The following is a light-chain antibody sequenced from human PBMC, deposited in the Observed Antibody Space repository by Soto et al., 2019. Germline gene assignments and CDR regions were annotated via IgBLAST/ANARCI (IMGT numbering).Light chain of an antibody. V-gene: IGLV3-21*02. Sequence: SYELTQPPSVSVAPGQTARITCGGNNIGSKSVHWYQQKPGQAPVLVVYDDSDRPSGIPERFSGSSSGNTATLTISGVEAGDEADYYCQVWDSSSDVVFGGGTKLTVL. CDR2: DDS. CDR3: QVWDSSSDVV. CDR1: NIGSKS. J-gene: IGLJ2*01.